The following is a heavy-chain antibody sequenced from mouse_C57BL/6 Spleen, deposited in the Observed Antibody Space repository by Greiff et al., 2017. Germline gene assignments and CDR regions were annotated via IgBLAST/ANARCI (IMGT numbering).Heavy chain of an antibody. CDR1: GFTFSSYT. V-gene: IGHV5-9*01. D-gene: IGHD1-1*01. Sequence: EVQRVESGGGLVKPGGSLKLSCAASGFTFSSYTMSWVRQTPEKRLEWVATISGGGGNTYYPDSVKGRFTISRDNAKNTLYLQMSSLRSEDTALYYCARITTVAYFDYWGQGTTLTVSS. J-gene: IGHJ2*01. CDR3: ARITTVAYFDY. CDR2: ISGGGGNT.